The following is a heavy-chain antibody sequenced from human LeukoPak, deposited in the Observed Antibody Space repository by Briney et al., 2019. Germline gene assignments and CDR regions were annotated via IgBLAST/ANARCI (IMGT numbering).Heavy chain of an antibody. V-gene: IGHV3-7*03. CDR2: LKQDGSEK. CDR3: ATPGYSSSWSYYYGMDV. Sequence: GGSLRLSCAASGFTFSGYWMHWVRQAPGKGLEWVANLKQDGSEKHFADSVKGRFTISRDNAENSLYLQMNSLRAEDTAVYYCATPGYSSSWSYYYGMDVWGQGTTVTVSS. CDR1: GFTFSGYW. D-gene: IGHD6-13*01. J-gene: IGHJ6*02.